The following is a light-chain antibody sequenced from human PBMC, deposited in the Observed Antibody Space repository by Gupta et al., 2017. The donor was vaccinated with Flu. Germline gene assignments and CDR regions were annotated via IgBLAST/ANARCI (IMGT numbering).Light chain of an antibody. CDR2: LNSDGSH. J-gene: IGLJ3*02. CDR1: SGHSSYA. V-gene: IGLV4-69*01. CDR3: QTGGTGIRV. Sequence: QLVLTPSPSASASLGASVTLPCTLSSGHSSYAIAWHQQQPEKGPRYLMKLNSDGSHSKGDATPVRFSGSSSGAERYLTIASRQAEDEDDYYWQTGGTGIRVFGGGTKLTVL.